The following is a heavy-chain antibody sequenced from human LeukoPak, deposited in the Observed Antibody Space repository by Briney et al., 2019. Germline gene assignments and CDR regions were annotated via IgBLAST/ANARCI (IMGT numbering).Heavy chain of an antibody. CDR3: TRRPATSDSRGYFDY. CDR2: IYYSGST. J-gene: IGHJ4*02. Sequence: PSETLSLTCTVSGGSISSSSYYWGWIRQPPGKGLEWIGSIYYSGSTYYNPSLKSRVTISVDTSKNQFSLKLSSVTAADTAVYYCTRRPATSDSRGYFDYWGQGTLVTVSS. CDR1: GGSISSSSYY. D-gene: IGHD3-22*01. V-gene: IGHV4-39*01.